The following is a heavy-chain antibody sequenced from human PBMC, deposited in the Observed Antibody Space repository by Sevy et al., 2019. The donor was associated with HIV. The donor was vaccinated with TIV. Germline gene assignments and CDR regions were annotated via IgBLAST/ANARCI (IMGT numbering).Heavy chain of an antibody. CDR3: AKSGPIKSPVLYRYYYYGMDV. Sequence: GGSLRLSCAASGFTFSSYGMHWVRQAPGKGLEWVAVISYDGSNKYYADSVKGRFTISRDNSKNTLYLQMNSLRAEDTAVYYCAKSGPIKSPVLYRYYYYGMDVWGQGTTVTVSS. D-gene: IGHD3-10*01. CDR1: GFTFSSYG. J-gene: IGHJ6*02. CDR2: ISYDGSNK. V-gene: IGHV3-30*18.